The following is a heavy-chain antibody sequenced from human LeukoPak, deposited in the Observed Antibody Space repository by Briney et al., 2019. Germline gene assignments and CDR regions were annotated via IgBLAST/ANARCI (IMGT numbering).Heavy chain of an antibody. Sequence: SETLSLTCTVSGGSISSYYWSWLRQPPGKGLEWIGYIYYSGSTNYNPSLKSRVTISVDTSKNQFSLKLSSVTAADTAVYYCARGGAGAPPSDYWGQGTLVTVSS. J-gene: IGHJ4*02. CDR1: GGSISSYY. V-gene: IGHV4-59*08. D-gene: IGHD1-26*01. CDR2: IYYSGST. CDR3: ARGGAGAPPSDY.